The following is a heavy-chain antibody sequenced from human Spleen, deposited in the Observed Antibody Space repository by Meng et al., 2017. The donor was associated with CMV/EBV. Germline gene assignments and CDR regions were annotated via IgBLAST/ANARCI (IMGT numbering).Heavy chain of an antibody. J-gene: IGHJ4*02. Sequence: SCKAFGYTFRRYDVNWVRLATGQGLEWMGSMNPGSGRTAYGQKFQGRVTMTRDTSINTAYMTVTSLRSDDSAVYYCAISTVTAAFDYWGQGTPVTVSS. CDR3: AISTVTAAFDY. CDR2: MNPGSGRT. CDR1: GYTFRRYD. D-gene: IGHD6-25*01. V-gene: IGHV1-8*01.